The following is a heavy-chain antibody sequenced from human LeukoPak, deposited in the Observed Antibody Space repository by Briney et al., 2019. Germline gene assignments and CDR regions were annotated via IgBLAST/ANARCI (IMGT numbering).Heavy chain of an antibody. CDR2: IYYSGST. CDR1: GGSFSGYY. J-gene: IGHJ4*02. CDR3: ARGPVVVVAADPLFDY. Sequence: SETLSLTCAVYGGSFSGYYWSWIRQHPGRGLEWIGYIYYSGSTYYNPSLKSRVTISVDTSKNQFSLKLSSVTAADTAVYYCARGPVVVVAADPLFDYWGQGTLVTVSS. V-gene: IGHV4-31*11. D-gene: IGHD2-15*01.